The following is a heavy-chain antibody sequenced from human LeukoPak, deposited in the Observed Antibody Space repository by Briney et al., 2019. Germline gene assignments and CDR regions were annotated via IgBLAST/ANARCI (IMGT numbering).Heavy chain of an antibody. CDR3: ARDRSGYSYGYVDY. Sequence: GASVKVSCKASGYTFTSYGISWVRQAPGQGLEWMGWISAYNGNTNYAQKLQGRVTMTTDTSTSTAYMELRSLRSDDTAVYYCARDRSGYSYGYVDYWGQGTLVTVSS. J-gene: IGHJ4*02. V-gene: IGHV1-18*01. CDR1: GYTFTSYG. D-gene: IGHD5-18*01. CDR2: ISAYNGNT.